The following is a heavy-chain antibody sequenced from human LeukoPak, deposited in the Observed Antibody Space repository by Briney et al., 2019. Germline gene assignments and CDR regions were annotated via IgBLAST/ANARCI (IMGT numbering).Heavy chain of an antibody. V-gene: IGHV4-31*03. J-gene: IGHJ4*02. CDR2: TYYSGST. CDR3: ARDPWTFAAY. Sequence: SQSLSLTCTVSGGSISSGGYYWSWIRQHPGKGLEWIGYTYYSGSTYYNPSLKSRVTISGDTSKNQFSLALCSVTAADTAAECGARDPWTFAAYWGQGTLGTVSS. D-gene: IGHD3-16*01. CDR1: GGSISSGGYY.